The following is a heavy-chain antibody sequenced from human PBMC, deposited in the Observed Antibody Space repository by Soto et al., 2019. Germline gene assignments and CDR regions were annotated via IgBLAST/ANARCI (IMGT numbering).Heavy chain of an antibody. J-gene: IGHJ4*02. CDR3: AREAIIVIAAPEYYFDY. D-gene: IGHD3-22*01. CDR1: GFDVSNTD. Sequence: EVQLVESGGDLVQRGGSLRLSCAASGFDVSNTDMSWVRQPPGKGLEWVSGIDSGGYTNYADSVKGRFIVSRDSPKNTLYLQMDSLRAEDTAVYYCAREAIIVIAAPEYYFDYWGQGTLVTVSS. V-gene: IGHV3-66*01. CDR2: IDSGGYT.